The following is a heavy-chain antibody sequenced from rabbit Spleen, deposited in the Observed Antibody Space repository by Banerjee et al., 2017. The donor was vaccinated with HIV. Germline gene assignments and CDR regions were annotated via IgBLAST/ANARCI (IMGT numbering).Heavy chain of an antibody. Sequence: QSLEESGGDLVKPGASLTLTCTSTGVSFSSSSYMTWVRQAPGKGLEWIGCIDSGSSGFTYFATWAKGRFTCSKTSATTVTLQITRLTAADTATYFCARDTSSSFSSYRMDLWGPGTLVTVS. D-gene: IGHD1-1*01. CDR1: GVSFSSSSY. CDR3: ARDTSSSFSSYRMDL. J-gene: IGHJ6*01. CDR2: IDSGSSGFT. V-gene: IGHV1S40*01.